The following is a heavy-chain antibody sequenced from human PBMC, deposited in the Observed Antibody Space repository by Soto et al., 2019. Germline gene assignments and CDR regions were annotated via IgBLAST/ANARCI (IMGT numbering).Heavy chain of an antibody. V-gene: IGHV3-23*01. J-gene: IGHJ4*02. D-gene: IGHD3-3*01. CDR3: AKDVEWYIES. Sequence: PGGSLRLSCSASGCTFSSYAMSLVRQAPGKGLEWVSAISGSGGSTYYADSVKGRFTISRDNAKNGLFLQMNSLRVEDTAIYYCAKDVEWYIESWGLGTLVIVSS. CDR2: ISGSGGST. CDR1: GCTFSSYA.